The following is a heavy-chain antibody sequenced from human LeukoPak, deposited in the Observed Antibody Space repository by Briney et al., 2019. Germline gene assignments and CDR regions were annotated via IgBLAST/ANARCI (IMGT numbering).Heavy chain of an antibody. D-gene: IGHD6-6*01. CDR1: GGSISSSSYY. Sequence: SETLSLTCTVYGGSISSSSYYWGWIRQPPGKGLEWIGSIYYSGSTYYNPSLKSRVTISVDTSKNQFSLKLSSVTAADTAVYYCARLQIAARPFDYWGQGTLVTVSS. J-gene: IGHJ4*02. CDR2: IYYSGST. V-gene: IGHV4-39*01. CDR3: ARLQIAARPFDY.